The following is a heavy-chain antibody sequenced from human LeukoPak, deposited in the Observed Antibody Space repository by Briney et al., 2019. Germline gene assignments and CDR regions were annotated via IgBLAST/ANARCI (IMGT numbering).Heavy chain of an antibody. CDR3: ARDWNGLGYCSGGSCYSNY. Sequence: ASVKVSCKASGYTFTSYGISWVRQAPGQGLEWMGWISAYNGNTNYAQKLQGRVTMTTDTSTSTAYMELRSLRSDDTAVYYCARDWNGLGYCSGGSCYSNYWGQGTLVTVSS. D-gene: IGHD2-15*01. V-gene: IGHV1-18*01. J-gene: IGHJ4*02. CDR2: ISAYNGNT. CDR1: GYTFTSYG.